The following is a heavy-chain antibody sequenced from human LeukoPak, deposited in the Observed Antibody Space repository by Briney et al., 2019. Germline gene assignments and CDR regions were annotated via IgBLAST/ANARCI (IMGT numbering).Heavy chain of an antibody. D-gene: IGHD5-24*01. J-gene: IGHJ4*02. CDR2: IKTDGGET. CDR3: ARDMGWQQFDQ. Sequence: GGSLRLSCVGSRSTFSNYWMTWVRQAPGKGLGRVANIKTDGGETYYMESVKGRFTISRDNARNSLYLQMNSLTVEDTAVYYCARDMGWQQFDQWGQGTLVTVSS. V-gene: IGHV3-7*01. CDR1: RSTFSNYW.